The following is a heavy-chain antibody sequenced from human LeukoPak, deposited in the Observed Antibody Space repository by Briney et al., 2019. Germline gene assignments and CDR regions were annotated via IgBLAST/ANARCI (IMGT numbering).Heavy chain of an antibody. CDR2: ISGSGRST. J-gene: IGHJ4*02. V-gene: IGHV3-23*01. CDR3: AKGSPLGYCSSTSCYPLDY. CDR1: GFTFSSYS. D-gene: IGHD2-2*01. Sequence: PGGSLRLSCAASGFTFSSYSMTWVRQAPGKGLEWVSAISGSGRSTYYADSVKGRFTISRDNSKNTLHLQMNSLRAEDTAVYYCAKGSPLGYCSSTSCYPLDYWGQGTLITVSS.